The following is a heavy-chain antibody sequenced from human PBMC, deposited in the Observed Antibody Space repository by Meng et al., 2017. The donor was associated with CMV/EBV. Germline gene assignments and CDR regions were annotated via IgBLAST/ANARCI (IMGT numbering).Heavy chain of an antibody. V-gene: IGHV3-74*01. CDR1: GFTFSSYW. CDR2: INSDGTSA. CDR3: ARGYSGTYRADY. D-gene: IGHD1-26*01. Sequence: CEASGFTFSSYWMPWVRQVPGKGLVWVSRINSDGTSASYADSVQGRFTISRDNAKSTLYLQMNSLRAEDTAVYYCARGYSGTYRADYWGQGTLVTVSS. J-gene: IGHJ4*02.